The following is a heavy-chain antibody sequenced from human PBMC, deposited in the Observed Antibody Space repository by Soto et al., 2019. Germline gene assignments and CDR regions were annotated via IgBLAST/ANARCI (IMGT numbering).Heavy chain of an antibody. CDR3: ARGRYGDY. D-gene: IGHD1-1*01. CDR2: ISAHNGNT. CDR1: GYTFTSYG. Sequence: VHLVQSGAEVKKPGASVKVSCKGSGYTFTSYGITWVRQAPGQGLEWMGWISAHNGNTDYAQKLQGRVTVTRDTSTSTAYMELRILRSDDTAVYYCARGRYGDYWGQGALVTVSS. V-gene: IGHV1-18*01. J-gene: IGHJ4*02.